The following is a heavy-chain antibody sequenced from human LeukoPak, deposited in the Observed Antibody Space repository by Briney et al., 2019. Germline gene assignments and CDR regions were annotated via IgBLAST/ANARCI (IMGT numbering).Heavy chain of an antibody. CDR2: IRYDGNNK. J-gene: IGHJ6*03. CDR3: AKDQPQYDSSCYYFDFYYYMDV. CDR1: GFTFSSYG. D-gene: IGHD3-22*01. Sequence: PGGSLRLSCTASGFTFSSYGMHWVRQAPGKGLEWVTFIRYDGNNKYYADSVKGRFTISRDNSKNTLYLQMNSLRAEDTAVYYCAKDQPQYDSSCYYFDFYYYMDVWGKGTMVTMSS. V-gene: IGHV3-30*02.